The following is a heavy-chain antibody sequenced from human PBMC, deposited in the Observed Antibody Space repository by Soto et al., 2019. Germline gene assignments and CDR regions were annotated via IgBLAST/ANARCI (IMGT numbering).Heavy chain of an antibody. Sequence: GGSLRLSCAASGFTFSSYWMSWVRQAPGKGLEWVANIKQDGSEKYYVDSVEGRFTISRDNAKNSLYLQMNSLRAEDTAVYYCARDSGGWYGRYYYYYMDVWGKGTTVTV. CDR3: ARDSGGWYGRYYYYYMDV. CDR2: IKQDGSEK. D-gene: IGHD6-19*01. CDR1: GFTFSSYW. J-gene: IGHJ6*03. V-gene: IGHV3-7*01.